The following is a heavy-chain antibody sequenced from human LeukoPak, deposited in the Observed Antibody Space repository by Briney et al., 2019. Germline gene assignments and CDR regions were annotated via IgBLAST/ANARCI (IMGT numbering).Heavy chain of an antibody. CDR3: ARGPGPLDL. V-gene: IGHV7-4-1*02. D-gene: IGHD1-14*01. CDR1: GYILSTKT. CDR2: ISTSTGTP. Sequence: ASVKDSCKASGYILSTKTINWMRQAPGQGPEWMGWISTSTGTPTYAQGFTGRFVFSLDTAVGTAFLQTTNLQADDTAVYYCARGPGPLDLWGQGILVTVSS. J-gene: IGHJ5*02.